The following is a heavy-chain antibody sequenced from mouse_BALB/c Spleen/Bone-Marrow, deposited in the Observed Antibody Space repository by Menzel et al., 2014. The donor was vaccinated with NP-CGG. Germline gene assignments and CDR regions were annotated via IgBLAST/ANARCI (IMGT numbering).Heavy chain of an antibody. D-gene: IGHD2-2*01. J-gene: IGHJ2*01. V-gene: IGHV1-54*03. CDR3: ARGGHGSY. Sequence: VKLMESGAELVRPGTSVKVSCKASGYAFTNYLIEWVKQRPGQGLEWIGVINPGSGGTNYNEKFKGKATLTADNSSNTAYMHLSSLTSDDCAVYFCARGGHGSYWGQGTTLTVSS. CDR1: GYAFTNYL. CDR2: INPGSGGT.